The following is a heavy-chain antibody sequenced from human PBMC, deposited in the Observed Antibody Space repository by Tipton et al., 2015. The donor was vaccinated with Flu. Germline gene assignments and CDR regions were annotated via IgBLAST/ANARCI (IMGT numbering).Heavy chain of an antibody. Sequence: GLVKPSETLSLTCTVSGGSIISSSFYWGWIRQPPGKGLEWIGNIYYSGNTYYNPPLKSRVTVSVDTSKNQLSLKLTSVTAADTAVYFCVRLSREGFGEFWSWFDPWGQGTLVTVSS. CDR2: IYYSGNT. V-gene: IGHV4-39*07. CDR1: GGSIISSSFY. CDR3: VRLSREGFGEFWSWFDP. D-gene: IGHD3-10*01. J-gene: IGHJ5*02.